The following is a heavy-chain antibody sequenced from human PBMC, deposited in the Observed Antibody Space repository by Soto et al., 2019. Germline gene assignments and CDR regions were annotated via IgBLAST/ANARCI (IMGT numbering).Heavy chain of an antibody. Sequence: GGSLRLSSAVSGFTVSNNYMSWVRQAPGEGLERVAVISYDGSNKYYADSVKGRFTISRDNSKNTLYLQMNSLRAEDTAVYYCSQLLPYYWGQGTLVTVSS. CDR3: SQLLPYY. CDR2: ISYDGSNK. D-gene: IGHD2-15*01. J-gene: IGHJ4*02. CDR1: GFTVSNNY. V-gene: IGHV3-30*03.